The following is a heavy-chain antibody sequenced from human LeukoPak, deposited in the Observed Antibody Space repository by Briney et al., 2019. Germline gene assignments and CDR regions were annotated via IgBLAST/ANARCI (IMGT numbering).Heavy chain of an antibody. Sequence: GASVKVSCKASGSPFIGSFLHWVRQAPGQGLEWMGWINPISGDTNSAQKFQGRLTMTRDPSKTTAYMELSGLRPDDTALYYCARDRGTMIAVFGIYLDLWGRGTPVTVS. CDR1: GSPFIGSF. V-gene: IGHV1-2*02. CDR2: INPISGDT. J-gene: IGHJ2*01. CDR3: ARDRGTMIAVFGIYLDL. D-gene: IGHD1-14*01.